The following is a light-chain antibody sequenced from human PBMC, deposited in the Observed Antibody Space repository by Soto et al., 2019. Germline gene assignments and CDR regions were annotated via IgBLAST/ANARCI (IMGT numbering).Light chain of an antibody. CDR3: QQYGSSFPYT. V-gene: IGKV3-20*01. CDR1: QSVSSSY. Sequence: EIVLTQSPGTLSLSPGERATLSCRASQSVSSSYLARYQQKPGQAPRLLIYGASSRATGIPDRFSGSGSGTDFTLNISRLEPEDFAVYYCQQYGSSFPYTFGQGTKLEIK. CDR2: GAS. J-gene: IGKJ2*01.